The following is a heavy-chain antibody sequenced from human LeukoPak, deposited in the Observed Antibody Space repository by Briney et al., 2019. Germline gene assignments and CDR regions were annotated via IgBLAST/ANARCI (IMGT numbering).Heavy chain of an antibody. J-gene: IGHJ4*02. CDR2: VYYSGNN. CDR1: GDSLSRSSSYY. V-gene: IGHV4-39*01. D-gene: IGHD2-2*01. Sequence: SEPLSLTCTVSGDSLSRSSSYYWGWIRQPPGKGLEWIGSVYYSGNNYYNPSLKSRVTIHVDTSMNQFTQNLGSVTAEDMALYDCARHGNIVVAPAAAAFDHWGQGTLVTVSS. CDR3: ARHGNIVVAPAAAAFDH.